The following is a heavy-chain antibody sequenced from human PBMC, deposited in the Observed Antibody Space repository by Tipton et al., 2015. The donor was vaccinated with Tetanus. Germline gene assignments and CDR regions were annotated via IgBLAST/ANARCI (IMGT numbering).Heavy chain of an antibody. Sequence: GLVKPSETLSLICTVSGGSMDSYYWSWIRQPPGQGLEWLGYIYQTDSTYYNPSVRSRLTLSLQRSKNQFSLRLTSVTAADTAVYYCARDERYGDYAYWGQGALVTVSS. CDR3: ARDERYGDYAY. D-gene: IGHD4-17*01. J-gene: IGHJ4*02. V-gene: IGHV4-59*01. CDR2: IYQTDST. CDR1: GGSMDSYY.